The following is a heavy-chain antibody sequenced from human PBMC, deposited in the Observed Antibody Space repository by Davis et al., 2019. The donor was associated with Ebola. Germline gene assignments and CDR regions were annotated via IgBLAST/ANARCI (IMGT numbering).Heavy chain of an antibody. J-gene: IGHJ5*02. D-gene: IGHD3-3*01. CDR2: IYYSGST. CDR3: ARQGWSGYSLRHWLDP. Sequence: MPSETLSLTCTVSGGSISSYYWSWIRQPPRKGLEWIGYIYYSGSTNYNPSLKSRLTMSVDTSKNQFSLNLYSVTAADTAVYYCARQGWSGYSLRHWLDPWGRGTLVTVSS. CDR1: GGSISSYY. V-gene: IGHV4-59*08.